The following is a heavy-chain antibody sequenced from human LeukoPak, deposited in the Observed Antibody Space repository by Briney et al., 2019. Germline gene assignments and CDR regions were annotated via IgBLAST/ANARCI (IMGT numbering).Heavy chain of an antibody. D-gene: IGHD3-9*01. CDR2: INHSGST. CDR1: GGSFSGYY. J-gene: IGHJ4*02. V-gene: IGHV4-34*01. Sequence: SETLSLTCAVYGGSFSGYYWSWIRQPPGKGLEGIGEINHSGSTNYNPSLKRRVTISVDTSKNQFSLQLRSVTPADTAVYYCARGRSYYDILTGYYRPTYYFDYWGQGPLVTVSS. CDR3: ARGRSYYDILTGYYRPTYYFDY.